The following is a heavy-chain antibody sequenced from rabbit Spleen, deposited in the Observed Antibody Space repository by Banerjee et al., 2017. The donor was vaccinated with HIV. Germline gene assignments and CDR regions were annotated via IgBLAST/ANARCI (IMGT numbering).Heavy chain of an antibody. CDR1: GFSFSSNVY. CDR3: AREVLYAAYAGFGDATIYYFDL. CDR2: IYISSGST. Sequence: QSLEESGGDLVKPGASLTLTCTASGFSFSSNVYMCWVRQAPGKGLEWIACIYISSGSTYYASWAKGRFTISKTSSTTVTLQMNSLTAADTATYFCAREVLYAAYAGFGDATIYYFDLWGQGTLVTVS. J-gene: IGHJ4*01. V-gene: IGHV1S40*01. D-gene: IGHD6-1*01.